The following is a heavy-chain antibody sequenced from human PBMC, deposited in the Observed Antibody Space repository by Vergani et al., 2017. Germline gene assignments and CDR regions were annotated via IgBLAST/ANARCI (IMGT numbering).Heavy chain of an antibody. V-gene: IGHV4-39*01. J-gene: IGHJ4*02. Sequence: QLQLQESGPGLVKPSETLSLTCTVSGRSINSRSDYWGWIRQPPGKGLEWIGTVSYIGVTSYNPSLDSRVTISIDTSKSQFSLRLNSVTAADTAVYYCARRGGFGYTFDRWGQGTLVTVSS. CDR2: VSYIGVT. CDR3: ARRGGFGYTFDR. D-gene: IGHD3-10*01. CDR1: GRSINSRSDY.